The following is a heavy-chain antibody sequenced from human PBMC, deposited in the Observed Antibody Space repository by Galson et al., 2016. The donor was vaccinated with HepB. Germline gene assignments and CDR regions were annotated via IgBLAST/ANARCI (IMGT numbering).Heavy chain of an antibody. CDR1: GYIFSNYH. Sequence: SVKVSCKASGYIFSNYHLHWVRQAPGQGLEWMGATNPSDITTNYAQKFQGRVTMTSDTATSTVYMELSRLRSDDTAVYYCARDRTVTTLLHYWGEGPLVTVSS. D-gene: IGHD4-17*01. V-gene: IGHV1-46*03. J-gene: IGHJ4*02. CDR2: TNPSDITT. CDR3: ARDRTVTTLLHY.